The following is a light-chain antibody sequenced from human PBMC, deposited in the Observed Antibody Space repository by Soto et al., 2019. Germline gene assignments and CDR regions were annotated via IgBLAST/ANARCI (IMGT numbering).Light chain of an antibody. CDR1: SSDVGGYNY. V-gene: IGLV2-14*01. CDR3: SSYTSSSTL. J-gene: IGLJ2*01. CDR2: DVS. Sequence: QSAPTQPASVSGSPGQSITISCTGTSSDVGGYNYVSWYQQHPGKAPKLMIYDVSNRPSGVSNRFSGSKSGNTASLTISGLQAEDEADYYCSSYTSSSTLFGGGTKLTV.